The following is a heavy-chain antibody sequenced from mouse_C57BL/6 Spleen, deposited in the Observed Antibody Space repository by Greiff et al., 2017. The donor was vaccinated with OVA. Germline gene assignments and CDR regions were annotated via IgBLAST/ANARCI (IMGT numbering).Heavy chain of an antibody. J-gene: IGHJ2*01. CDR2: IYPGDGDT. D-gene: IGHD2-1*01. Sequence: QVQLKQSGPELVKPGASVKISCKASGYAFSSSWMNWVKQRPGKGLEWIGRIYPGDGDTNYNGKFKGKATLTADKSSSTAYMQLSSLTSEDSAVYFGASGGIYYGNYVGFDYWGQGTTLTVSS. V-gene: IGHV1-82*01. CDR3: ASGGIYYGNYVGFDY. CDR1: GYAFSSSW.